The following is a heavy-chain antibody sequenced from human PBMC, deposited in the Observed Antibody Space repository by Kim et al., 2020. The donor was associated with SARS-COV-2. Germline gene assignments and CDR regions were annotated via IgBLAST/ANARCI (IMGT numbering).Heavy chain of an antibody. V-gene: IGHV1-46*01. CDR3: ARSGYGDYVGY. J-gene: IGHJ4*02. D-gene: IGHD5-12*01. CDR2: LNPTSGST. CDR1: GYPFTKYY. Sequence: ASVKVSCKASGYPFTKYYIHWVRQAPGQGLEWMGILNPTSGSTRYKQKFQGRLTMTRDLSTSTVYMQLSSLTFEDTAVYSCARSGYGDYVGYWGQGTLVSVSS.